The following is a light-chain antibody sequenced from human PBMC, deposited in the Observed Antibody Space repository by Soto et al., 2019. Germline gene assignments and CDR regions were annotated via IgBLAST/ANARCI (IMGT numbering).Light chain of an antibody. V-gene: IGKV3-15*01. CDR3: QQYNNGPPIT. J-gene: IGKJ5*01. CDR2: YAS. Sequence: EIMMTQSPATLSVSPGERATLSCRASQSVSNNLAWYQQKPGQAPRLLIYYASTRATGIPARFSGSGSGTEFTLTISSLQSVDFALYYCQQYNNGPPITFGHGTRLEI. CDR1: QSVSNN.